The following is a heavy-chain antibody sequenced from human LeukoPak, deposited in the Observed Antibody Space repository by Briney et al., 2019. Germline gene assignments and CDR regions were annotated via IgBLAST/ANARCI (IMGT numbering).Heavy chain of an antibody. D-gene: IGHD3-16*01. Sequence: GGSLRLSCAASGFTFSSYAMSLVRQAPGKGLEWVSAISGSGGSTYYADSVKGRFTISRDNSKNTLYLQMNSLRAEDTAVYYCAKTPLIWGFAYWYFDLWGRGTLVTVSS. J-gene: IGHJ2*01. CDR3: AKTPLIWGFAYWYFDL. V-gene: IGHV3-23*01. CDR2: ISGSGGST. CDR1: GFTFSSYA.